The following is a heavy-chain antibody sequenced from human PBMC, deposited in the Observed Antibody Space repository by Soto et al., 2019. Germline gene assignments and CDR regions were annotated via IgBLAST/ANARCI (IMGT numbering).Heavy chain of an antibody. J-gene: IGHJ4*02. D-gene: IGHD1-26*01. V-gene: IGHV3-21*01. CDR3: TTYTGTYRDY. Sequence: GVSLRLSCVASGLRFTSYGMIWVRQAPGRGLEWVSSITSGSGVTFYADSVKGRFTISRDNAKNSLHLQMNSLRAEDTAVYYCTTYTGTYRDYWGLGTLVTVSS. CDR1: GLRFTSYG. CDR2: ITSGSGVT.